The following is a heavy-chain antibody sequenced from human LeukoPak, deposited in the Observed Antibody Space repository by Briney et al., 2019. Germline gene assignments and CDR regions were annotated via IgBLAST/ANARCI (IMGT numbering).Heavy chain of an antibody. D-gene: IGHD1-1*01. Sequence: SETLSLTCTVSGGSISSYYWSWIRQPPGKGLEWIGYIYYSGSTNYNPSLKSRVTISVDTSRNQFSLKLSSVTAADTAVYYCARGGAGTTLYYYYYMDVWGKGTTVTVSS. CDR1: GGSISSYY. CDR3: ARGGAGTTLYYYYYMDV. CDR2: IYYSGST. V-gene: IGHV4-59*01. J-gene: IGHJ6*03.